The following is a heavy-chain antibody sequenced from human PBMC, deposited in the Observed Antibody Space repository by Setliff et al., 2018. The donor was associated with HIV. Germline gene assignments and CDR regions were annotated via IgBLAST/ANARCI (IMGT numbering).Heavy chain of an antibody. CDR1: GDSITRGSYY. Sequence: ASETLSLTCTVSGDSITRGSYYWSWIRQPAGKGLEWIGHIYTSGKTHYSPSLKSRITISADTSKNQLSLNLSSVTAADTAVYFCARQAERDDDSYLDYWGQGTLVTVSS. CDR2: IYTSGKT. J-gene: IGHJ4*02. V-gene: IGHV4-61*09. CDR3: ARQAERDDDSYLDY. D-gene: IGHD3-16*01.